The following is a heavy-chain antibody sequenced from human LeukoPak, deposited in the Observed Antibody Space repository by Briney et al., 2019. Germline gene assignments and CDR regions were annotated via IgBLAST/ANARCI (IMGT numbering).Heavy chain of an antibody. Sequence: PSETLSLTCAVYGGSFSGYYWSWIRQPPGKGLEWIGEINHSGSTNYNPSLRSRVTISVDTSKNQFSLKLSSVTAADTAVYYCARHIGAVVVPAVHYFDYWGQGTLVTVSS. J-gene: IGHJ4*02. CDR2: INHSGST. CDR3: ARHIGAVVVPAVHYFDY. D-gene: IGHD2-2*01. CDR1: GGSFSGYY. V-gene: IGHV4-34*01.